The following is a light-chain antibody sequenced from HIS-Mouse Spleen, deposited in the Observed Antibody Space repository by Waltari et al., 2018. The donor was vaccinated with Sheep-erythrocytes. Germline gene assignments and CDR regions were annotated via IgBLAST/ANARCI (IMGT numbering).Light chain of an antibody. V-gene: IGLV2-8*01. J-gene: IGLJ3*02. CDR3: SSYAGSNNWV. Sequence: QSALTQPPSASGSPGQSVTISCTGTSSDVGGYNYVSWYQQHPGKAPKLMIYEVSKRHSGVPARFSGSKSGNTASLTVSGLQAEDEADYYCSSYAGSNNWVFGGGTKLTVL. CDR1: SSDVGGYNY. CDR2: EVS.